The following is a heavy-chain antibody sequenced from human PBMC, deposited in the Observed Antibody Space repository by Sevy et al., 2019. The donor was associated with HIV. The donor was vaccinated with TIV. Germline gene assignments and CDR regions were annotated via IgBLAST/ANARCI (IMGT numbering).Heavy chain of an antibody. CDR3: ASDLAVAGVFDY. V-gene: IGHV3-21*01. J-gene: IGHJ4*02. Sequence: GGSLRLSCAASGFTFSSYSMNWVRQAPGKGLEWVSSISSSSSYIYYADSVKGRFTNSRDNAKNSLYLQMNSLRAEDTAVYYCASDLAVAGVFDYWGQGTLVTVSS. CDR1: GFTFSSYS. D-gene: IGHD6-19*01. CDR2: ISSSSSYI.